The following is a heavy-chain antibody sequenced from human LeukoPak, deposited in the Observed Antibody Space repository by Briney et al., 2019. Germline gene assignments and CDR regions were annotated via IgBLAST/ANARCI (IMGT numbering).Heavy chain of an antibody. D-gene: IGHD2-2*01. Sequence: SVKVSCKASGGTFSSYAISWVRQAPGQGLEWMGRIIPIFGTANYAQKFQGRVTITTDESTSTAYMELSSLRSEDTAVYYCARTPTYQLLSYHYMDVWGKGTTVPVSS. J-gene: IGHJ6*03. V-gene: IGHV1-69*05. CDR3: ARTPTYQLLSYHYMDV. CDR1: GGTFSSYA. CDR2: IIPIFGTA.